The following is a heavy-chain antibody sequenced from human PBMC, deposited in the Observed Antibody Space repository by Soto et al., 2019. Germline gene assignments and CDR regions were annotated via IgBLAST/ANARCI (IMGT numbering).Heavy chain of an antibody. Sequence: SVKVSCRASGYTFTSYDINWVRQATGQGLEWMGWMNPNSGNTGYAQKFQGRVTMTRNTSISTAYTELSSLRSEDTAVYYCARAKKYDLLNLFDYWGQGTLVTVSS. CDR3: ARAKKYDLLNLFDY. J-gene: IGHJ4*02. V-gene: IGHV1-8*01. D-gene: IGHD3-3*01. CDR1: GYTFTSYD. CDR2: MNPNSGNT.